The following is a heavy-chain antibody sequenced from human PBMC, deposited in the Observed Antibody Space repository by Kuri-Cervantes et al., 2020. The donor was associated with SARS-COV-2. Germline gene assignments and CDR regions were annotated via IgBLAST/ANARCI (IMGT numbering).Heavy chain of an antibody. V-gene: IGHV3-13*05. Sequence: GESLKISCAASGFTFSSYAMSWVRQAPGKGLEWVSAIGTAGDPYYPGSVKGRFTISRENAKNSLYLQMNSLRDEDTAVYYCAREAEYYYDSSGYMAYFDYWGQGTRVTVSS. J-gene: IGHJ4*02. D-gene: IGHD3-22*01. CDR2: IGTAGDP. CDR3: AREAEYYYDSSGYMAYFDY. CDR1: GFTFSSYA.